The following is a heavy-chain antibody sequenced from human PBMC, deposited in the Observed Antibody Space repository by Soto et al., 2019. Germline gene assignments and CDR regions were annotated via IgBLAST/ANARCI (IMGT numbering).Heavy chain of an antibody. CDR1: GFSFSNSA. V-gene: IGHV3-23*01. D-gene: IGHD3-9*01. CDR3: AQVPQWVLRYHDWFFDY. CDR2: ISGSGDIT. Sequence: EVQLLESGGGLVQPGGSLRLSCAVSGFSFSNSARTWVRQAPGKGLEGVSGISGSGDITYNTDSVKGRFALSRDTSKNVVYLHMRSLRAEDTAVYYCAQVPQWVLRYHDWFFDYWGQGTLVTVSS. J-gene: IGHJ4*02.